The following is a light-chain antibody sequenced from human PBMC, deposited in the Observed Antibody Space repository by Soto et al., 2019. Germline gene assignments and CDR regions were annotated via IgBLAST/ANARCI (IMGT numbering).Light chain of an antibody. J-gene: IGKJ4*01. CDR1: QSVNSN. Sequence: EIVMTQSPATLSVSPGERATLSCMASQSVNSNLAWYRQKPGQAPRLLISDASTRATGVPARFSGSGSGTEFTLTISSLQSEDSGIYYCQQYNFWPPLTFVGGTKVEIK. CDR2: DAS. V-gene: IGKV3-15*01. CDR3: QQYNFWPPLT.